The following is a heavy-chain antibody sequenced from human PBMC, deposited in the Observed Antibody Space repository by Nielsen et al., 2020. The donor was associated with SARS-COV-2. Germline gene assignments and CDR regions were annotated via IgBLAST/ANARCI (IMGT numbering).Heavy chain of an antibody. J-gene: IGHJ5*02. CDR2: IYHSGST. CDR1: GGSISSSNW. D-gene: IGHD2-21*02. Sequence: SETLSLTCAVSGGSISSSNWWSWVRQPPGKGLEWIGEIYHSGSTNYNPSLKSRVTISVDKSKDQFSLKLSSVTAADTAVYYCARALNALGDGWFDPWGQGTLVTVSS. V-gene: IGHV4-4*02. CDR3: ARALNALGDGWFDP.